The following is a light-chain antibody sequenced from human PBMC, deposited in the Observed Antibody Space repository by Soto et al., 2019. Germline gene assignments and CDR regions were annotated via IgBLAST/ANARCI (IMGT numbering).Light chain of an antibody. J-gene: IGKJ4*01. CDR2: AAS. V-gene: IGKV1-8*01. Sequence: AXRXTQSXSSXXAXTGXRVTITCRXSQGISSYLAWYQQKPGKAPKLLIYAASTLQSGVPSRFSGSGSGTDFTLTISCLQSEDFATYYCQQYYSYPLTFGGGTKVEIK. CDR3: QQYYSYPLT. CDR1: QGISSY.